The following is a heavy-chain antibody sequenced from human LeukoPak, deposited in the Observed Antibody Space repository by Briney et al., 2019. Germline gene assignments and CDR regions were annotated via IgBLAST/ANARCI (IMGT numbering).Heavy chain of an antibody. J-gene: IGHJ3*01. D-gene: IGHD2-2*01. Sequence: GGSLRLSCAASGFTYGSYGMHWVRQAPGKGLEWVAHIWYDGSNQYYADSVKGRFTISRDNSKNTLYLQMNSLRAEDTAVYYCARHVLVPAALRPDAFDFWGQGTMVTVSS. V-gene: IGHV3-33*01. CDR1: GFTYGSYG. CDR2: IWYDGSNQ. CDR3: ARHVLVPAALRPDAFDF.